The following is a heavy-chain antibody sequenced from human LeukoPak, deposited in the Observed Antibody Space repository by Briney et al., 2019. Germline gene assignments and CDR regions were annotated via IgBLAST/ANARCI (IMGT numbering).Heavy chain of an antibody. CDR2: ISGSGGST. D-gene: IGHD3-22*01. CDR3: AKDPRASSAYCYDRLGY. CDR1: GFTFSSNA. Sequence: QPGGSLRLSCAASGFTFSSNAMSWVRQAPGKGLEYVATISGSGGSTYYADSVKGRFTISRDNSKSTLNLQMNSLRVEDTAVYYCAKDPRASSAYCYDRLGYWGQGTLVTVSS. V-gene: IGHV3-23*01. J-gene: IGHJ4*02.